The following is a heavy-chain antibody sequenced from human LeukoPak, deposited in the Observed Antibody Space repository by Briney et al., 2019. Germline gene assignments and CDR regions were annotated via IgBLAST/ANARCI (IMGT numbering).Heavy chain of an antibody. J-gene: IGHJ4*02. D-gene: IGHD2-8*01. CDR2: ISSSSSYI. CDR1: GFTFSSYA. V-gene: IGHV3-21*01. CDR3: ARSDFYCTNGVCSDPFDY. Sequence: GRSLRLSCAASGFTFSSYAMHWVRQAPGKGLEWVSSISSSSSYIYYADSVKGRFTISRDNAKSSLYLQMNSLRAEDTAVYYCARSDFYCTNGVCSDPFDYWGQGTLVTVSS.